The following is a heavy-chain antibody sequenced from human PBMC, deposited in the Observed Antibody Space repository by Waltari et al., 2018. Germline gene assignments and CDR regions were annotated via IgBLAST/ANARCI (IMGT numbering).Heavy chain of an antibody. CDR1: SGAISSSGYY. J-gene: IGHJ4*02. CDR3: AKVWKNYRTDY. D-gene: IGHD3-16*02. V-gene: IGHV4-39*07. Sequence: QLQLQESGPGLVKPSETLSLTCTVSSGAISSSGYYWGWIRQPPGKGLEWVGSIYYSGNTYSNPSLNNRVTISVDTSQNQFSLKVTSVTAADTAVYYCAKVWKNYRTDYWGQGTLVTVSS. CDR2: IYYSGNT.